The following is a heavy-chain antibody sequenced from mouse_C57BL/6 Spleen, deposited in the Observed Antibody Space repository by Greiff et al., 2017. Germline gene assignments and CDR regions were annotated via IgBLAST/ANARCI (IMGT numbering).Heavy chain of an antibody. V-gene: IGHV1-85*01. J-gene: IGHJ2*01. Sequence: VQLQQSGPGLVKPGASVKLSCKASGYTFTSYAMNWVKQRPGQGLEWIGWIYPRDGSTKYNEKFKGQATLTVDTSSSTAYMELHSLTCEGSAIYVCARPYFDYWGQGTTLTVSS. CDR2: IYPRDGST. CDR3: ARPYFDY. CDR1: GYTFTSYA.